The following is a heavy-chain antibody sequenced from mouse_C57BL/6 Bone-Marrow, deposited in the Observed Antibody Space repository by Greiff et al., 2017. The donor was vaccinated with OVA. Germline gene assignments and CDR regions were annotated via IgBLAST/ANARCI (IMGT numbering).Heavy chain of an antibody. J-gene: IGHJ3*01. CDR3: ARHGDCDSAWFAY. CDR2: ISNGGGST. D-gene: IGHD3-1*01. Sequence: EVMLVESGGGLVQPGGSLKLSCAASGFTFSDYYMYWVRQTPEKRLEWVAYISNGGGSTYYPDTVKGRFTISRDNPKNTLYLQMSRLKSEDTAMYYWARHGDCDSAWFAYWGQGTLVTVSA. V-gene: IGHV5-12*01. CDR1: GFTFSDYY.